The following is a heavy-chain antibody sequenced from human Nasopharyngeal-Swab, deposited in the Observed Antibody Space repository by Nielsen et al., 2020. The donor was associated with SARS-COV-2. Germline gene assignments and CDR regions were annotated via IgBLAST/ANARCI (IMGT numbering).Heavy chain of an antibody. D-gene: IGHD6-13*01. Sequence: GESLKISCAASGFTFSSYWTSWVRQAPGKGLEWVANIKQDGSEKYYVDSVKGRFTISRDNAKNSLYLQMNSLRAEDTAVYYCARARAAGRNNWFDPWGQGTLVTVSS. CDR3: ARARAAGRNNWFDP. CDR2: IKQDGSEK. V-gene: IGHV3-7*01. J-gene: IGHJ5*02. CDR1: GFTFSSYW.